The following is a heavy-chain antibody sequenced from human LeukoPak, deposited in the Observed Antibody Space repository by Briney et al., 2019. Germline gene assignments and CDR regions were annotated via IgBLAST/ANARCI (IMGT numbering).Heavy chain of an antibody. D-gene: IGHD6-19*01. CDR1: GYSISSGYY. CDR2: IKQDGSEK. V-gene: IGHV3-7*01. CDR3: ARDRQWLKY. Sequence: ETLSLTCTVSGYSISSGYYWGWIRQPPGKGLERVANIKQDGSEKYYVDSVKVRLTISRDNAKNSLYLQMNSLRAEDTAVYYCARDRQWLKYWGQGTLVTVSS. J-gene: IGHJ4*02.